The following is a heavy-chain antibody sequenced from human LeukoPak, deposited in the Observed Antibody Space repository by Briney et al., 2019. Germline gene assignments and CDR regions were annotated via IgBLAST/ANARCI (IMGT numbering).Heavy chain of an antibody. CDR2: IKSKTDGGTT. Sequence: GGSLRLSCAASGFTFSNAWMSWVRQAPGKGMEWVGRIKSKTDGGTTDYAAPVKGRFTISRDDSKNTLYLQMNSLKTEDTAVYYCTIRYYDILTGYYRPDYWGQGTLVTVSS. V-gene: IGHV3-15*01. J-gene: IGHJ4*02. CDR1: GFTFSNAW. D-gene: IGHD3-9*01. CDR3: TIRYYDILTGYYRPDY.